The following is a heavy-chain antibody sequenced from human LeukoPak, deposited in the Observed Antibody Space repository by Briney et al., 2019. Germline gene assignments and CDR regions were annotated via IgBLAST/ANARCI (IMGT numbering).Heavy chain of an antibody. CDR2: IRYDGSNK. J-gene: IGHJ3*02. CDR3: AGVDAAMPDAFDI. CDR1: GFTFSSYG. V-gene: IGHV3-30*02. D-gene: IGHD5-18*01. Sequence: SGGSLRLSCAASGFTFSSYGMHWVRQAPGKGLEWVAFIRYDGSNKYSADSVKGRFTISRDNSKNTLYLQMNSLRADDTAVYYCAGVDAAMPDAFDIWGQGTTVTVSS.